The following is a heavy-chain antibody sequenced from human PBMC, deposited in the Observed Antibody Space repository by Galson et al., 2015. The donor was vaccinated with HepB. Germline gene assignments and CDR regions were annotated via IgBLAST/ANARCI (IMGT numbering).Heavy chain of an antibody. V-gene: IGHV3-7*03. J-gene: IGHJ2*01. CDR1: GFTFSSYW. CDR3: ARIGAVAAESGYWYFDL. CDR2: IKQDGSEK. Sequence: LRLSCAASGFTFSSYWMSWVRQAPGKGLEWVANIKQDGSEKYYVDSVKGRFTISRDNAKNSLYLQMNSLRAEDTAVYYCARIGAVAAESGYWYFDLWGRGTLVTVSS. D-gene: IGHD6-19*01.